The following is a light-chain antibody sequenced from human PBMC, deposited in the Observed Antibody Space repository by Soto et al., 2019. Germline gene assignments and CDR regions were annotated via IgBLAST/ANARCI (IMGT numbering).Light chain of an antibody. J-gene: IGLJ1*01. V-gene: IGLV2-14*03. CDR1: SSDVGGYNF. Sequence: QSALTQPASVSGSPGQSITISCTGTSSDVGGYNFVSWYQQHPGKVPKLMIFDVNRRPSGVSDRFSGSKSGNTASLTISGLQAEDEGEYYCCSYTSSRTHVFGSGTKVTVL. CDR3: CSYTSSRTHV. CDR2: DVN.